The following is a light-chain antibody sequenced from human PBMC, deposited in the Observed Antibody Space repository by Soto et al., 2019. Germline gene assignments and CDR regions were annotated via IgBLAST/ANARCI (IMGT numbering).Light chain of an antibody. CDR1: QTVSGSY. Sequence: EIVLTQSAGTLSLSPGERATLSCRASQTVSGSYLAWFQQKPGQAPRLLIYAASTRAAGVPDRFGGGGSGSDFSLTLNRLEPVDFVVYYCQHHGPAPWTFGQGTKVEIK. J-gene: IGKJ1*01. V-gene: IGKV3-20*01. CDR2: AAS. CDR3: QHHGPAPWT.